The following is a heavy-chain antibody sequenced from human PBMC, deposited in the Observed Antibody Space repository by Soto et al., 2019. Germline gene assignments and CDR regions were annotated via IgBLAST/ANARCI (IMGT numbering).Heavy chain of an antibody. Sequence: QITLKESGPTLVKPTQTLTLTCTFSGFSLTTYGLGVAWIRQPPGKALEFLALIYWDDDKRFSPSLRTRPTITKETSNTQVALTMANMDPVDTATYCWARTLRYDAGRYDQDYWGQGTRITVSS. D-gene: IGHD3-10*01. CDR1: GFSLTTYGLG. V-gene: IGHV2-5*02. J-gene: IGHJ4*02. CDR2: IYWDDDK. CDR3: ARTLRYDAGRYDQDY.